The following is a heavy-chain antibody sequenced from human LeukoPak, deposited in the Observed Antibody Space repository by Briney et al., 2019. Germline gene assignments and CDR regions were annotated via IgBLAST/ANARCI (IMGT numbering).Heavy chain of an antibody. D-gene: IGHD2-15*01. J-gene: IGHJ2*01. Sequence: SETLSLTCTVSGGSISSYYWSWIRQPPGKGLEWIGSIYYSGSTYYNPSLKSRVTISVDTSKNQFSLKLSSVTAADTAVYYCARVPYCSGGSCYSSFPLYWYFDLWGRGTLVTVSS. CDR1: GGSISSYY. CDR2: IYYSGST. CDR3: ARVPYCSGGSCYSSFPLYWYFDL. V-gene: IGHV4-39*07.